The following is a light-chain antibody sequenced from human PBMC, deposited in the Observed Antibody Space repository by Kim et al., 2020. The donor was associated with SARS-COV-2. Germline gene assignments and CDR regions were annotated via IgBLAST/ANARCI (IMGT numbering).Light chain of an antibody. V-gene: IGKV4-1*01. J-gene: IGKJ5*01. CDR1: QSVLYSSNNKNY. Sequence: APTNCKSRQSVLYSSNNKNYLAWYQQKPGQPPKLLIYWASTRESGVPDRFSGSGSGTDFTLTISSLQAEDVAVYYCQQYYSTPITFGQGTRLEIK. CDR2: WAS. CDR3: QQYYSTPIT.